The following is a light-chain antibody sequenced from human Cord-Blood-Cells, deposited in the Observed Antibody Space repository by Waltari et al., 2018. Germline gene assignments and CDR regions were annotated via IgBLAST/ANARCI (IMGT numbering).Light chain of an antibody. CDR1: RSNIGSNY. CDR3: AAWDDSLSGAV. V-gene: IGLV1-47*01. CDR2: RNN. J-gene: IGLJ3*02. Sequence: QSVLTQPPSASGPPGQRVTISCSGSRSNIGSNYVSWYQQLPGPAPQLLIYRNNQRPSGVPDRFSGSKSGTAASLAISGLRSEDEADYYCAAWDDSLSGAVFGGGTKLTVL.